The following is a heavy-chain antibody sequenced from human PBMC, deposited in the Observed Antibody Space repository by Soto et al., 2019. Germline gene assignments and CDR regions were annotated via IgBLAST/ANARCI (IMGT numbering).Heavy chain of an antibody. D-gene: IGHD1-26*01. Sequence: QLQLQESGPGLVKPSETLSLTCTVSGGSIGISTYYWGWIRQPPGKGLEGIGSIYYGGSTYYNPSLKSRVLPSLDTSKNQFSLRLRSVTASDTAVYYCARQKRVGAYDCWGQGTLVTVSS. J-gene: IGHJ4*02. CDR1: GGSIGISTYY. CDR3: ARQKRVGAYDC. CDR2: IYYGGST. V-gene: IGHV4-39*01.